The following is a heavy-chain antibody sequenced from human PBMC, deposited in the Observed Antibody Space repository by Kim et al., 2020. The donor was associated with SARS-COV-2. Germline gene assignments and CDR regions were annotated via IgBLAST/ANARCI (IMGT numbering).Heavy chain of an antibody. CDR2: ISGGSGAT. CDR1: GFTFSNYA. J-gene: IGHJ4*02. V-gene: IGHV3-23*01. D-gene: IGHD3-22*01. Sequence: GVSLRLSCAASGFTFSNYAMTWVRQAPGKGLEWVSGISGGSGATYYADSVKGRFSISRDSSKNTLYLLMNSLRAEDTAVYYCAKELSSGYYPNNFDYWGRGTLVTVSS. CDR3: AKELSSGYYPNNFDY.